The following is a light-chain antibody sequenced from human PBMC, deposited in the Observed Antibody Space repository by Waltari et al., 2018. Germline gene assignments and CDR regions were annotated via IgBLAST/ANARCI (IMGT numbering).Light chain of an antibody. J-gene: IGKJ1*01. CDR2: KAS. V-gene: IGKV1-5*03. Sequence: GDRVTITCRASQSVTNWLAWYQHKPGKAPQLLIYKASILESGVPSRFSGSGYGTEFTLTISSLQPDDIGTYYCQEYNSYSFGPGTRVEIK. CDR3: QEYNSYS. CDR1: QSVTNW.